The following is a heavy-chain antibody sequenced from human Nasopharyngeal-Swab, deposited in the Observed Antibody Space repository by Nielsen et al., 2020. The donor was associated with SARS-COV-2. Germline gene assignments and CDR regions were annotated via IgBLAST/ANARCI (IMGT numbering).Heavy chain of an antibody. Sequence: GESLKISCAASGFTFSSYAMNWVRQAPGKGLEWVAVISYDGGNKYYADSVKGRFTISRDNSKNTLYLQMNSLRAEDTAVYYCARDFTIFGAPLDGMDVWGQGTTVTVSS. V-gene: IGHV3-30*04. D-gene: IGHD3-3*01. J-gene: IGHJ6*02. CDR1: GFTFSSYA. CDR3: ARDFTIFGAPLDGMDV. CDR2: ISYDGGNK.